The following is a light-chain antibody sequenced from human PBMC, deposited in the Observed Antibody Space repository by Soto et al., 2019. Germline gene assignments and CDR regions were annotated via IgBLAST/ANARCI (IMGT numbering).Light chain of an antibody. Sequence: QSVLTQPPSVSGAPGQRVTISGNGSKSNIGANYDVHWYQQFPRTAPKLLIFNNAIRPSGVPERFSGSKSGTSASLAITGLQTEDEADYYCQSYDTGLLGLLFGTGTKVTVL. CDR3: QSYDTGLLGLL. J-gene: IGLJ1*01. V-gene: IGLV1-40*01. CDR2: NNA. CDR1: KSNIGANYD.